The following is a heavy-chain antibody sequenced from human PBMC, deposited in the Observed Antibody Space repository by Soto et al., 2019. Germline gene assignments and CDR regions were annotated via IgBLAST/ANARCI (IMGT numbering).Heavy chain of an antibody. CDR3: ARDWGEGVRLGELSLGD. J-gene: IGHJ4*02. CDR2: IYYSGST. Sequence: QVQLQESGPGLVKPSETLSLTCTVSGGSVSSGSYYWSWIRQPPGKGLEWIGYIYYSGSTNYNLSRKSGVPISVDTSKIQFYRKLGDVTAAYTAVYYCARDWGEGVRLGELSLGDWGQGTLVTVSS. D-gene: IGHD3-16*02. CDR1: GGSVSSGSYY. V-gene: IGHV4-61*01.